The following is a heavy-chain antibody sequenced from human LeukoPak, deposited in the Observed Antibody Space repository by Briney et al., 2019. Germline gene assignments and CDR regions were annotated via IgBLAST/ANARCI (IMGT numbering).Heavy chain of an antibody. V-gene: IGHV4-59*01. CDR3: ARAPGYCSGGSCYGTYYFDY. Sequence: SETLSLTCTVSGGSISSYYWSWIRQPPGKGLEWIGYIYYSGGTNYNPSLKSRVTISVDTSKNQFSLKLSSVTAADTAVYYCARAPGYCSGGSCYGTYYFDYWGQGTLVTVSS. J-gene: IGHJ4*02. CDR2: IYYSGGT. CDR1: GGSISSYY. D-gene: IGHD2-15*01.